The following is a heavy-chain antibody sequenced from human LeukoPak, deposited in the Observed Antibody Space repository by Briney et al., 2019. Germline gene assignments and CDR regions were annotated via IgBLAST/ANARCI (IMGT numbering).Heavy chain of an antibody. V-gene: IGHV3-9*01. J-gene: IGHJ4*02. CDR3: ARHRSSWLIDY. CDR1: GFTFDDYA. CDR2: ISWNSGSI. Sequence: GGSLRLSCAASGFTFDDYAMHWVRQAPGKGLEWVSGISWNSGSIGYADSVKGRFTISRDNAKNTLYLQMNSLRAEDTAVYYCARHRSSWLIDYWGQGTLVTVSS. D-gene: IGHD5-12*01.